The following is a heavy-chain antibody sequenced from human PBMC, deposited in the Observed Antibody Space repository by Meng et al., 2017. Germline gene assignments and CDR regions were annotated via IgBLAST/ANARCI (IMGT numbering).Heavy chain of an antibody. J-gene: IGHJ4*02. Sequence: GESLKISCAASGFTFSSYWMSWVRLPPGKWLDWVANIKQDESEKYYVDSVKGRFTISRDNAKNSLYLQMNSLRAEDTAVYYCARLNTAAYRRDFDYWGQGTLVTVSS. CDR1: GFTFSSYW. D-gene: IGHD6-13*01. V-gene: IGHV3-7*01. CDR2: IKQDESEK. CDR3: ARLNTAAYRRDFDY.